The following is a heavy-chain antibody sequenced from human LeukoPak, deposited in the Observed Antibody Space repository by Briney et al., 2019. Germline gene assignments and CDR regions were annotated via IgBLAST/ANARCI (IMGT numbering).Heavy chain of an antibody. D-gene: IGHD2-21*02. Sequence: GGSLRLSCAASGFTVSSHYMSWVRQAPGKGLEWVSVIYSGGTTYYADSAKGRFTISRDNSKNTLYLQMNSLRAEDTAVYYCARDSENCGGDCLDYWGQGTLVTVSS. CDR1: GFTVSSHY. CDR2: IYSGGTT. J-gene: IGHJ4*02. CDR3: ARDSENCGGDCLDY. V-gene: IGHV3-53*01.